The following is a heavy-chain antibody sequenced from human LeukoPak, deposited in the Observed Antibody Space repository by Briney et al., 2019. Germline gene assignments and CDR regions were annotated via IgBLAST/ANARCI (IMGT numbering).Heavy chain of an antibody. CDR1: GFTFSSYG. CDR2: IWHDGSNK. V-gene: IGHV3-33*01. J-gene: IGHJ3*02. D-gene: IGHD3-22*01. Sequence: PGRSLRLSCAASGFTFSSYGMHWVRQAPGKGLEWVAVIWHDGSNKYYADSVKGRFTISRDNSKNTLYLQMNSLRAEDTAVYYCARGSIYYDSSGYYSFDAFDIWGQGTMVTVSS. CDR3: ARGSIYYDSSGYYSFDAFDI.